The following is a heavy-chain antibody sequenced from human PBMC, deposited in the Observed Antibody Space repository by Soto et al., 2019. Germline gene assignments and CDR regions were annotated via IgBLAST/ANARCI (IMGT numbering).Heavy chain of an antibody. CDR3: TRVSRTWEDDY. D-gene: IGHD1-26*01. V-gene: IGHV3-48*02. CDR1: GVTFSDYG. Sequence: VQLVESGGGLAQPGGSLRLSCAASGVTFSDYGVTWVRQAPGKGLEWISYISSGRDTIYYADSVKGRFTISRDDAKETLFLQMNSLRDEDTAVYYCTRVSRTWEDDYWGRGTLVTVSS. J-gene: IGHJ4*02. CDR2: ISSGRDTI.